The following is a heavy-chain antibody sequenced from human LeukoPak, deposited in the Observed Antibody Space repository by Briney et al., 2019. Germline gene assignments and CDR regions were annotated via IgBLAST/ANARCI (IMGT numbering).Heavy chain of an antibody. CDR2: IYYSEST. CDR1: GGSISSHY. Sequence: SETLSLTCTVSGGSISSHYWSWIRQPPGKGLEWIGYIYYSESTNYNPSLKSRVTISVDTSKNQFSLKLSSVTAADTAVYYCARVPRGYSYGLNFDYWGQGTLVTVSS. D-gene: IGHD5-18*01. CDR3: ARVPRGYSYGLNFDY. V-gene: IGHV4-59*11. J-gene: IGHJ4*02.